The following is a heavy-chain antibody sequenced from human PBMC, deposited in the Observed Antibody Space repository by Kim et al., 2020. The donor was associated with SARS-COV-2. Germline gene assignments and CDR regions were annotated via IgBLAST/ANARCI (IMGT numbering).Heavy chain of an antibody. CDR2: IYYSGST. CDR1: GGSISSSSYY. V-gene: IGHV4-39*01. J-gene: IGHJ2*01. Sequence: SETLSLTCTVSGGSISSSSYYWGWIRQPPGKGLDWIGTIYYSGSTYYNPSLKSRVTISVDTSKNQFSLKLSSVPAADTAVYYCAKHGSYQLLSDVWYFDLWGRGTLVTVSS. D-gene: IGHD2-2*01. CDR3: AKHGSYQLLSDVWYFDL.